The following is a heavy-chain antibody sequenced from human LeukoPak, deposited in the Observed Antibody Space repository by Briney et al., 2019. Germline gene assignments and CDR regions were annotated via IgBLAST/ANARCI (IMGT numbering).Heavy chain of an antibody. J-gene: IGHJ4*02. CDR3: ARGSFDYYDSSGYYSTDYFDY. D-gene: IGHD3-22*01. Sequence: GGSLRLSCAASGXTFSSYWMHWVRQAPGKGLVWVSRINSDGSSTSYADSVKGRFTISRDNAKNTLYLQMNSLRAEDTAVYYCARGSFDYYDSSGYYSTDYFDYWGQGTLVTVSS. CDR2: INSDGSST. V-gene: IGHV3-74*01. CDR1: GXTFSSYW.